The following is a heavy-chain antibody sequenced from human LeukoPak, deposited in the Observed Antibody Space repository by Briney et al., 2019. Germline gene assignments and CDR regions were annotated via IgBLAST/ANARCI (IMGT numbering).Heavy chain of an antibody. D-gene: IGHD3-22*01. Sequence: SETLSLTCTVSGGSVSSGSYYWSWIRQPPGKGLEWIGYIYYSGSTNYNPSLKSRVTISVDTSKNQFSLKLSSVTAADTAVYYCARDPAHYYDSSGYYRDDYWGQGTPVTVSS. J-gene: IGHJ4*02. CDR3: ARDPAHYYDSSGYYRDDY. CDR1: GGSVSSGSYY. CDR2: IYYSGST. V-gene: IGHV4-61*01.